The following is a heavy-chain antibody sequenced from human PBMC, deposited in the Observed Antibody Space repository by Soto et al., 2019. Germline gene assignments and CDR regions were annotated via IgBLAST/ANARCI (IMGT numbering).Heavy chain of an antibody. CDR1: GFTFSSYG. J-gene: IGHJ6*02. CDR2: ISYDGSNK. V-gene: IGHV3-30*03. CDR3: ARALMVYAIHVGSYYYGMDV. Sequence: PGGSLRLSCAASGFTFSSYGMHWVRQAPGKGLEWVAVISYDGSNKYYADSVKGRFTISRDNSKNTLYLQMSSLRAEDTAVYYCARALMVYAIHVGSYYYGMDVWGQGTTVTVSS. D-gene: IGHD2-8*01.